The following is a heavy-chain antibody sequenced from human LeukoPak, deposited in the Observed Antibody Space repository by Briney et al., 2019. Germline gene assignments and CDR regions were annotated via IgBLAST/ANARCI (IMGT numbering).Heavy chain of an antibody. Sequence: GGSLRLSCAASGFTFSSYGMHWVRQAPGKGLEWVSDIWYNGSNKYYADSVKGRFTISRDNSKNTLYLQMNSLRAEDTAVYYRAKDGDYGDYALGYWGQGTLVTVSS. CDR2: IWYNGSNK. J-gene: IGHJ4*02. CDR3: AKDGDYGDYALGY. CDR1: GFTFSSYG. V-gene: IGHV3-33*06. D-gene: IGHD4-17*01.